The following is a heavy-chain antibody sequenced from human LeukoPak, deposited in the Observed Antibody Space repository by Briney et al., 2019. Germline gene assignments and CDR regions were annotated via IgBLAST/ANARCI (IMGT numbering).Heavy chain of an antibody. CDR1: GFSFSSYA. CDR3: ASASWVSNADAVS. CDR2: MKGGGGDT. V-gene: IGHV3-23*01. Sequence: GGSLRLSCAASGFSFSSYAMSWVRQAPARGLEWVSSMKGGGGDTFYADSVKGRFTLSRDDSRNTVYLQLNSLRVEDTAVYYCASASWVSNADAVSWGQGTLVTVSS. D-gene: IGHD1-1*01. J-gene: IGHJ5*02.